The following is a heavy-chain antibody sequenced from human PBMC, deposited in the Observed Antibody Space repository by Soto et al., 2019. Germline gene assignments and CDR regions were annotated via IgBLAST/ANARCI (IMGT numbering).Heavy chain of an antibody. CDR2: INHSGST. CDR1: GGSFSGYY. V-gene: IGHV4-34*01. CDR3: ARGLFPVIRSYYYYYYMDV. J-gene: IGHJ6*03. Sequence: SETLSLTCAVYGGSFSGYYWSWIRQPPGKGLEWIGEINHSGSTNYNPSLKSRVTISVDTSKNQFSLKLSSVTAADTAVYYCARGLFPVIRSYYYYYYMDVWGKGTTVTVSS. D-gene: IGHD3-22*01.